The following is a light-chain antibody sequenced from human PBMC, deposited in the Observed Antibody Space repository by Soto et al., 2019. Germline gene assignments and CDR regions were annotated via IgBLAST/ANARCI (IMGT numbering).Light chain of an antibody. V-gene: IGKV3-20*01. CDR3: QHYTGPPTT. Sequence: EIILTQSPDTLSLSPGERATLSCRASQTGSSNYLAWCQQRPGQAPRLLIYGASTRAAGIPDRFSGSGSGTDFTLTITRLEPEDSAVYFCQHYTGPPTTFGQGTRLEIK. CDR1: QTGSSNY. J-gene: IGKJ5*01. CDR2: GAS.